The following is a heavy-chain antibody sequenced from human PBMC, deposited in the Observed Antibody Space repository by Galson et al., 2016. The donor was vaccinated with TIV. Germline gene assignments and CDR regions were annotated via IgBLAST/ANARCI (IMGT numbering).Heavy chain of an antibody. V-gene: IGHV1-8*02. CDR1: GYTFTSYA. J-gene: IGHJ4*02. CDR3: ARSGDYGDY. CDR2: MNPNSGNT. Sequence: SVKVSCKASGYTFTSYAINWVRPATGPGLEWMGWMNPNSGNTGYAQKFRGRVTMPRNTSVRTAYMERGSLRSADTAVYYCARSGDYGDYWGQGTLVTVSS. D-gene: IGHD4-17*01.